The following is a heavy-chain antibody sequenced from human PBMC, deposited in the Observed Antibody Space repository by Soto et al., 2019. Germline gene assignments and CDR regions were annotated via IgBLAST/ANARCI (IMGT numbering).Heavy chain of an antibody. V-gene: IGHV1-69*13. CDR1: GYKFTAYY. D-gene: IGHD5-12*01. CDR2: IIPVFGRP. CDR3: AREGSGYNL. J-gene: IGHJ1*01. Sequence: GASVKVSCKASGYKFTAYYMHWVRQAPGQGLEWMGWIIPVFGRPNYAQRFRGRLTITADESTNTVYLELIDLRSEDTAVYYCAREGSGYNLWGQGTQVTVS.